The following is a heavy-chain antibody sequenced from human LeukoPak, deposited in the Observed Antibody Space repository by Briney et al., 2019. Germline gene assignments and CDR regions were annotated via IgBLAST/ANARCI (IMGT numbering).Heavy chain of an antibody. Sequence: SVKVSCKASGGTFSSYAISWVRQAPGQGLEWMGGIIPIFGTANYAQKFQGRVTITADKSTSTAYMELSSLRSEDTAVYYCARSQYYDSSGRYYYYYMDVWGKGTTVTVSS. V-gene: IGHV1-69*06. CDR3: ARSQYYDSSGRYYYYYMDV. CDR2: IIPIFGTA. D-gene: IGHD3-22*01. CDR1: GGTFSSYA. J-gene: IGHJ6*03.